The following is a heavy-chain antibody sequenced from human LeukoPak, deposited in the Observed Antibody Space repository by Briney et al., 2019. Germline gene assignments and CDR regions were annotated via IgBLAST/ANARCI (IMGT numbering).Heavy chain of an antibody. V-gene: IGHV4-34*01. Sequence: SETLSLTCAVYGGSFSGYYWSWIRQPPGKGLEWIGEINHSGSTNYNPSLKSRVTISVDTSKNQFSLKLSSVTAADTAVYYCARGRATVRGAIGWFDPWGQGTLVTVSS. CDR3: ARGRATVRGAIGWFDP. CDR1: GGSFSGYY. D-gene: IGHD3-10*01. CDR2: INHSGST. J-gene: IGHJ5*02.